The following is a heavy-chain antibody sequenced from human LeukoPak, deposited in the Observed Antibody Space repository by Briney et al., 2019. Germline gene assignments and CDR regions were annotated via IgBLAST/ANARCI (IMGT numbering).Heavy chain of an antibody. CDR1: GFTFSSYS. CDR2: ISSSSTI. Sequence: PGGSLRLSCAASGFTFSSYSMNWVRQAPGKGLEWVSYISSSSTIYYADSVKGRFTISRDNAKNSLYLQMNSLRAEDTAVYYCARDYYDSSGYYLTYYFDYWGQGTLVTVSS. D-gene: IGHD3-22*01. CDR3: ARDYYDSSGYYLTYYFDY. J-gene: IGHJ4*02. V-gene: IGHV3-48*01.